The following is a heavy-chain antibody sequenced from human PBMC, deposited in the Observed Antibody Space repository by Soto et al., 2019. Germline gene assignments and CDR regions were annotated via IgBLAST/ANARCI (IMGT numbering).Heavy chain of an antibody. Sequence: GASVKVSCKASGGTFSSYTISWVRQAPGQGLEWMGRIIPILGIANYAQKFQGRVTITADKSTSTAYMELSSLRSEDTAVYYCARANAYCGGDCYSRINDAFDIWGQGTMVTVSS. J-gene: IGHJ3*02. V-gene: IGHV1-69*02. CDR2: IIPILGIA. CDR1: GGTFSSYT. D-gene: IGHD2-21*02. CDR3: ARANAYCGGDCYSRINDAFDI.